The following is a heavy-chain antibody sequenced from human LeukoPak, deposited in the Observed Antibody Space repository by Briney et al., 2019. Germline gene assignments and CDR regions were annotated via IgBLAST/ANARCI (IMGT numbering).Heavy chain of an antibody. CDR2: IRSKADSYAT. D-gene: IGHD1-26*01. CDR1: GFTFSDSG. CDR3: ATFPSGSWSAY. Sequence: GGSLRLSCAASGFTFSDSGMHWARQASGKGLEWVGHIRSKADSYATVYAASVKGRFTITRDDSENTAYLQMNSLKTEDTAVYYCATFPSGSWSAYWGQGTLVTVSS. V-gene: IGHV3-73*01. J-gene: IGHJ4*02.